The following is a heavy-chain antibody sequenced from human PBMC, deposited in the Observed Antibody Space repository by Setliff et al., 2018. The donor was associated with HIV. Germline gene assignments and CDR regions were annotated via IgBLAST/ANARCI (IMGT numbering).Heavy chain of an antibody. D-gene: IGHD2-15*01. CDR2: INHSGST. J-gene: IGHJ3*02. CDR3: ARFPLLHKNAFDI. V-gene: IGHV4-34*01. Sequence: SETLSLTCAVYGGSFSGYYWSWIRQPPGKGLEWIGEINHSGSTNYNPSLKSRVTISVDTSRNQFSLNLSSVTAADTAVYYCARFPLLHKNAFDIWGQGTMVTVS. CDR1: GGSFSGYY.